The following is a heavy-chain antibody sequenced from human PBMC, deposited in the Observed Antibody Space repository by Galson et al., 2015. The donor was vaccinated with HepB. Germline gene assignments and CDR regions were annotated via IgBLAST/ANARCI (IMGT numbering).Heavy chain of an antibody. CDR1: GYTFTSYA. Sequence: SCKASGYTFTSYAMHWVRQAPGQRLEWMGWINAGNGNTKYSQKFQGRVTITRDTSASTAYMELSSLRSEDTAVYYCARGGDIVVVVAAPGWFDPWGQGTLVTVSS. J-gene: IGHJ5*02. D-gene: IGHD2-15*01. CDR2: INAGNGNT. V-gene: IGHV1-3*01. CDR3: ARGGDIVVVVAAPGWFDP.